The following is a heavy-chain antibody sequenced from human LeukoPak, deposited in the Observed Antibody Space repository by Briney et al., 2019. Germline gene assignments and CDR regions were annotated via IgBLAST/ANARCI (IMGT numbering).Heavy chain of an antibody. CDR2: IHYSGTT. CDR3: AVGGGGIAVAGTGGWFDP. Sequence: PSETLSLTCTVSGGSISTYYWSWIRQPPGKGLEWIGYIHYSGTTNYNPSLKSRVTISVDTSRNQFSLKLGSVTAADTAMYYCAVGGGGIAVAGTGGWFDPWGQGTLVTVSS. J-gene: IGHJ5*02. CDR1: GGSISTYY. D-gene: IGHD6-19*01. V-gene: IGHV4-59*01.